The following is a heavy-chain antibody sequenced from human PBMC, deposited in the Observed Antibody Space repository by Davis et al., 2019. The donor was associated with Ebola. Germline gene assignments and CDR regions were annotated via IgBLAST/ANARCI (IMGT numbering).Heavy chain of an antibody. J-gene: IGHJ4*02. V-gene: IGHV1-18*01. CDR2: ISAYYGTT. CDR1: GYTFTTYG. D-gene: IGHD4-17*01. Sequence: ASVKVSCKASGYTFTTYGISWVRQAPGQGLEWMGWISAYYGTTNYAQKLQGRVTMTTDTSTSTAYMELRSLRSDDTAVYYCARGTVTTGYFDYWGQGTLVTVSS. CDR3: ARGTVTTGYFDY.